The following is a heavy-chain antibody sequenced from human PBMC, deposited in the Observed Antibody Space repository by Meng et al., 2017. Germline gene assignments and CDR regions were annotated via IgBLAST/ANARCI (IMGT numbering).Heavy chain of an antibody. CDR3: ARVSRTRGAFDI. Sequence: GESLKISCAASGFTFSSYAMHWVRQAPGKGLEWVAVISYDGSNKYYADSVKGRFTISRDNSKNTLYLQMNSLRAEDTAVYYCARVSRTRGAFDIWGQGTMVTVSS. CDR2: ISYDGSNK. V-gene: IGHV3-30*07. D-gene: IGHD1-14*01. J-gene: IGHJ3*02. CDR1: GFTFSSYA.